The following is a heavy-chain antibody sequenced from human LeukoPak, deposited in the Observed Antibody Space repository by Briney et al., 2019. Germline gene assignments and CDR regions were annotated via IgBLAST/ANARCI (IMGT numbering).Heavy chain of an antibody. CDR3: ARLTYYYNSSGYYRPAFSQYYFDY. V-gene: IGHV5-51*01. CDR1: GYSFTSYW. J-gene: IGHJ4*02. D-gene: IGHD3-22*01. CDR2: IYPGDSDT. Sequence: GESLKISCKGSGYSFTSYWIGWVRQMPGKGLEWMGIIYPGDSDTRYSPSFQGQVTISADKSISTAYLQWSSLKASDTAMYYCARLTYYYNSSGYYRPAFSQYYFDYWGQGSLVTVSS.